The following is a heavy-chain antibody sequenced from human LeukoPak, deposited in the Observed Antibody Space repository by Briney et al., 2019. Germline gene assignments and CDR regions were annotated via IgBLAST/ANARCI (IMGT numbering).Heavy chain of an antibody. Sequence: GGSLRLSCAASGFTFSSYEINWVRQAPGKGLEWVSYISSSGSTIYYADSVKGRFTISRDNAKNSLYLQMNSLRAEDTAVYYCARDKGIKGSCYSVCGWFDPWGQGTLVTVSS. J-gene: IGHJ5*02. V-gene: IGHV3-48*03. CDR2: ISSSGSTI. CDR3: ARDKGIKGSCYSVCGWFDP. CDR1: GFTFSSYE. D-gene: IGHD2-15*01.